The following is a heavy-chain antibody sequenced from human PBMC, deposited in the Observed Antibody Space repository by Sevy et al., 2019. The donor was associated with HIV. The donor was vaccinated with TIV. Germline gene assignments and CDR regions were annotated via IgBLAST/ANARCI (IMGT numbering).Heavy chain of an antibody. CDR1: GFTFSRYV. CDR3: AKGPDYGDYVGWIDP. V-gene: IGHV3-23*01. Sequence: GGSLRLSCAASGFTFSRYVMNWVRQAPGKGLEWVSTISGSGDSTYFADSVKGRFTISRDNSKNTLYLQMDSLRAEGTAVYYCAKGPDYGDYVGWIDPWGQGTLVTVS. CDR2: ISGSGDST. D-gene: IGHD4-17*01. J-gene: IGHJ5*02.